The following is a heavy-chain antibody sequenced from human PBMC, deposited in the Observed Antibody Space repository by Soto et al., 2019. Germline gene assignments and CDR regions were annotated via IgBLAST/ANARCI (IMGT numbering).Heavy chain of an antibody. V-gene: IGHV4-39*01. J-gene: IGHJ4*02. CDR3: ARHRYDFWSGSPSRFDY. Sequence: PSETLSLTCTVSGGSISSSSYYWGWIRQPPGKGLEWIGSIYYSGSTNYNPSLKSRVTISVDTSKNQFSLKLSSVTAADTAVYYCARHRYDFWSGSPSRFDYWGQGTLVTVSS. D-gene: IGHD3-3*01. CDR1: GGSISSSSYY. CDR2: IYYSGST.